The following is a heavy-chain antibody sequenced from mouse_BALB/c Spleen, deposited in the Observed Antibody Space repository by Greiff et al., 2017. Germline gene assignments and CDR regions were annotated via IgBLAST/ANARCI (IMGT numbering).Heavy chain of an antibody. CDR3: TVDSSGYVGY. D-gene: IGHD3-2*01. CDR2: IYPGSGST. Sequence: LQQPGSELVRPGASVKLSCKASGYTFTSYWMHWVKQRPGQGLEWIGNIYPGSGSTNYDEKFKSKATLTVDTSSSTAYMQLSSLTSEDSAVYYCTVDSSGYVGYWGQGTTLTVYS. V-gene: IGHV1S22*01. J-gene: IGHJ2*01. CDR1: GYTFTSYW.